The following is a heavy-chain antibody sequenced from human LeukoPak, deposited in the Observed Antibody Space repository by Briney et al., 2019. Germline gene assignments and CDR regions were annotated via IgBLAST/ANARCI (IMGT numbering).Heavy chain of an antibody. CDR2: ISWNSGSI. V-gene: IGHV3-9*01. D-gene: IGHD2/OR15-2a*01. CDR1: GFTFDDYA. Sequence: GGSLRLSCAASGFTFDDYAMRWVRQAPGKGLEWVSGISWNSGSIGYADSVKGRFTISRDNAKNSLYLQMNSLRAEDTALYYCAKDLSGDGYYYYGMDVWGQGTTVTVSS. J-gene: IGHJ6*02. CDR3: AKDLSGDGYYYYGMDV.